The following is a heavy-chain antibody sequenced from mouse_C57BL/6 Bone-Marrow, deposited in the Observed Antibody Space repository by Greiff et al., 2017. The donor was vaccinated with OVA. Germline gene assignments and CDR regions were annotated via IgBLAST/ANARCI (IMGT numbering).Heavy chain of an antibody. CDR3: ASYDRLWLRRYWYFDD. V-gene: IGHV1-64*01. D-gene: IGHD2-2*01. CDR2: IHPNSGST. CDR1: GYTFTSYW. Sequence: QVQLQQPGAELVKPGASVKLSCKASGYTFTSYWMHWVKQRPGQGLEWIGMIHPNSGSTNYNEKFKSKATLTVDKSSSTAYMQLSSLTSEDSAVYYCASYDRLWLRRYWYFDDWGTGTTVTGSS. J-gene: IGHJ1*03.